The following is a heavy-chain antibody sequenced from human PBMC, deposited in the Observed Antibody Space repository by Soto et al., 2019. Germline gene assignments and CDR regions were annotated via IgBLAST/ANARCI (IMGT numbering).Heavy chain of an antibody. V-gene: IGHV1-18*01. CDR2: ISAYNGNT. D-gene: IGHD6-13*01. J-gene: IGHJ6*03. CDR3: ARVGVAAARGPYYYYYYMDV. Sequence: ASVKVSCKASGYTFTSYGISWVRQAPGQGLEWMGWISAYNGNTNYAQKLQGRVTMTTDTSTSTAYMELRSLRSDDTAVYYCARVGVAAARGPYYYYYYMDVWGKGTTVTVSS. CDR1: GYTFTSYG.